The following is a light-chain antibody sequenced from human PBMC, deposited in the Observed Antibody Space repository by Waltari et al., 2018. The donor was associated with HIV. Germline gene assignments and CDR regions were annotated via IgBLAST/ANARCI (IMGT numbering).Light chain of an antibody. V-gene: IGKV2-28*01. J-gene: IGKJ1*01. Sequence: IVMTQSPVSLPVIPGEPASMSCRSSQSLLHSNGNNYLEWYVQKPGRSPQRLIYLSSNRDSGVPDRLSGSGSGTDVTLRISRVAAEDVGVYYCMQSLQSPWTFGQGTKV. CDR3: MQSLQSPWT. CDR1: QSLLHSNGNNY. CDR2: LSS.